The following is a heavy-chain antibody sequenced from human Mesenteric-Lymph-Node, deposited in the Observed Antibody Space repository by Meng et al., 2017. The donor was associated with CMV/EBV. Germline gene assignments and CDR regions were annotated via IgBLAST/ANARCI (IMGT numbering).Heavy chain of an antibody. CDR2: IFHTGDT. J-gene: IGHJ4*02. Sequence: GSLRLSCAVSGDSITRSSWWSWVRQPPGKGLEWIGEIFHTGDTNYSPSLKSRVTMSLDKSRNEFSLKLTSVTAADTALYYCADAPSDFWGQGILVTVSS. V-gene: IGHV4-4*02. CDR1: GDSITRSSW. CDR3: ADAPSDF.